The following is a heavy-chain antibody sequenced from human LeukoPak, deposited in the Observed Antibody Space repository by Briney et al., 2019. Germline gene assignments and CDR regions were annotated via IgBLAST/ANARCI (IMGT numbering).Heavy chain of an antibody. Sequence: LETLSLTCAVYGGSFSGYYWSWIRQPPGKGLEWIGEINHSGSTNYNPSLKSRVTISVDTSKNQFSLKLSSVTAADTAVYYCARGASTGWFDPWGQGTLVTVSS. J-gene: IGHJ5*02. CDR1: GGSFSGYY. CDR3: ARGASTGWFDP. V-gene: IGHV4-34*01. D-gene: IGHD2-2*01. CDR2: INHSGST.